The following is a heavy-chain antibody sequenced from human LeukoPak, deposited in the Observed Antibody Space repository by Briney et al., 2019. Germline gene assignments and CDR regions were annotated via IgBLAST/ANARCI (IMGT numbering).Heavy chain of an antibody. CDR3: AKIVTVGLWFGELLDY. CDR1: GFTFSSYA. J-gene: IGHJ4*02. CDR2: ISGSGGST. D-gene: IGHD3-10*01. V-gene: IGHV3-23*01. Sequence: PGGSLRLSCAASGFTFSSYAMSWVRQAPGKGLEWVSAISGSGGSTYYADSVKGRFTISRDNSKNTLYLQMNSLRAEDMAVYYCAKIVTVGLWFGELLDYWGQGTLVTVSS.